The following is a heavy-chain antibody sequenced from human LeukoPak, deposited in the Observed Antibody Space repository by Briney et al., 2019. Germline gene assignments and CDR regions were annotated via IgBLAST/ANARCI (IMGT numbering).Heavy chain of an antibody. V-gene: IGHV1-2*02. CDR2: SSPNSGGA. J-gene: IGHJ5*02. D-gene: IGHD1-14*01. Sequence: ASVKVSCKASGYTFTDYYIHWVRQAPGQGLEWMGWSSPNSGGANYAQKFQGRVTMTRDTSISTAYMELSTLRSDDAAVYYCARDKRSTAGNWFDPWGQGTLVTVSS. CDR3: ARDKRSTAGNWFDP. CDR1: GYTFTDYY.